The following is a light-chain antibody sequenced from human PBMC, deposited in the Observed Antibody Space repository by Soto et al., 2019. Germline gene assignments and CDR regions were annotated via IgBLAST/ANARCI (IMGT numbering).Light chain of an antibody. Sequence: QSVLTQPASVSGSPGQSITISCTGTSSDVGGYNFVSWYQQHPGKAPKLMIYEVSNRPSGVSNRFSGSKSGNTASLTISGLQAVDEADYYCRSYTTSSTVVFGGGTKLTIL. CDR3: RSYTTSSTVV. CDR2: EVS. V-gene: IGLV2-14*01. CDR1: SSDVGGYNF. J-gene: IGLJ2*01.